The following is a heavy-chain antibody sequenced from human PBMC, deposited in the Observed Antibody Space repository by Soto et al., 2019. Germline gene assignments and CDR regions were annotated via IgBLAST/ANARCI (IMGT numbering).Heavy chain of an antibody. V-gene: IGHV3-21*01. D-gene: IGHD1-26*01. CDR3: AKDLSGSYTGLCFDY. CDR2: ISGSTSFI. Sequence: EVQLVESGGGLVKPGGSLRLSCAASGFTFGTYSMNWVRQAPGKGLEWVSSISGSTSFIYYTDSVKGRFTISRDNAKNSLYLQMNSLRAEDTAVYYCAKDLSGSYTGLCFDYWGQGTLVTVSS. CDR1: GFTFGTYS. J-gene: IGHJ4*02.